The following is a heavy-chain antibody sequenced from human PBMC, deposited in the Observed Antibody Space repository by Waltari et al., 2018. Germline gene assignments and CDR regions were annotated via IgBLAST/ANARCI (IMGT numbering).Heavy chain of an antibody. CDR1: TESFIGPF. CDR2: INDSGFT. V-gene: IGHV4-34*01. CDR3: ARSRLWRGLDAFDL. Sequence: QVQFQQWGAGLLKPSETLSLTCVAHTESFIGPFWSWLRLTPGKGLEWIGEINDSGFTNYNPSLESRVTLSVDKSKIHFSLNLTSVTAADTSVYYCARSRLWRGLDAFDLWGQGTVVTVSS. J-gene: IGHJ3*01. D-gene: IGHD3-10*01.